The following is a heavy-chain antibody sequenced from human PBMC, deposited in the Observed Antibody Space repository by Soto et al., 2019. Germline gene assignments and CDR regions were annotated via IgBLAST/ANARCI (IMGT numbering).Heavy chain of an antibody. V-gene: IGHV3-15*07. D-gene: IGHD1-26*01. CDR3: PTHMVGAWYAFDI. CDR1: GFTFSNAW. CDR2: IKSKTDGGTT. J-gene: IGHJ3*02. Sequence: EVQLVESGGGLVKPGGSLRLSCAASGFTFSNAWMNWVRQAPGKGLEWVGRIKSKTDGGTTDYAAPVKGRFTISRDDSKNPLYLKRNGLKPEDTAVYYCPTHMVGAWYAFDIWGKGTRVPVSS.